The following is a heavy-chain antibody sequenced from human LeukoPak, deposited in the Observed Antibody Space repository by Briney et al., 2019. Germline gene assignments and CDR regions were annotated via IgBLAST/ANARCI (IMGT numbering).Heavy chain of an antibody. J-gene: IGHJ3*02. CDR1: GGSISSYY. V-gene: IGHV4-59*01. CDR2: IYYSGST. Sequence: PSETLSLTCTVSGGSISSYYWSWIRQPPGKGLEWIGYIYYSGSTNYNPSLKSRVTISVDTSKNQFSLKLSSVTAADTAVYYCARDRPSFRAFDIWGQGTMVTVSS. CDR3: ARDRPSFRAFDI.